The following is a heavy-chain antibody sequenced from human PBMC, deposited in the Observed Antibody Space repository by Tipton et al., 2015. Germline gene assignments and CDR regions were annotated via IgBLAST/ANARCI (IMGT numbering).Heavy chain of an antibody. Sequence: TLSLTCAVYGGSFSGYYWSWIRQPPGKGLEWIGEINHSGSTYYNPSLKSRVTISVDTSKTQFSLKMNSMTASDTAVYYCARARGRHGGLFDSWGQGILVTVSP. CDR1: GGSFSGYY. J-gene: IGHJ4*02. V-gene: IGHV4-34*01. CDR3: ARARGRHGGLFDS. D-gene: IGHD4-23*01. CDR2: INHSGST.